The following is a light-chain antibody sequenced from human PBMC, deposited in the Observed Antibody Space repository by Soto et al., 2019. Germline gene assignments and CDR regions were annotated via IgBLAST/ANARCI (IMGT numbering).Light chain of an antibody. CDR1: QGIRDF. CDR3: QQFNVYPLT. Sequence: DLQLTQSPSFLSASVGDRVTITCRASQGIRDFLAWYQQKPGKAPKLLIYAASTLQAGVPTRFSGLASGTEFTLTISNLQPADSATYYCQQFNVYPLTFGGGTKVEIK. CDR2: AAS. V-gene: IGKV1-9*01. J-gene: IGKJ4*01.